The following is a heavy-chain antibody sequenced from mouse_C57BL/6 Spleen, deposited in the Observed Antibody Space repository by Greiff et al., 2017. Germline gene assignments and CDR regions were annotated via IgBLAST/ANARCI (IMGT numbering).Heavy chain of an antibody. CDR2: IYPGDGDT. Sequence: QVQLKQSGPELVKPGASVKISCKASGYAFSSSWMNWVKQRPGKGLEWIGRIYPGDGDTNYNGKFKGKATLTADKSSSTAYMQLSSLTSEDSAVYFCARGITTVVGGYFDVWGTGTTVTVSS. CDR3: ARGITTVVGGYFDV. J-gene: IGHJ1*03. CDR1: GYAFSSSW. D-gene: IGHD1-1*01. V-gene: IGHV1-82*01.